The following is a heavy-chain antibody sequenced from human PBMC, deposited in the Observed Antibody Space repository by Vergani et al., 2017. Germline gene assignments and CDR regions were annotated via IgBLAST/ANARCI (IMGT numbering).Heavy chain of an antibody. CDR2: ISAYNGNT. CDR1: GYTFTSYG. CDR3: ARGGFIGNWFDP. D-gene: IGHD3-16*02. Sequence: QVQLVQSGAEVKKPGASVKVSCKASGYTFTSYGISWVRQAPGQGLEWMGWISAYNGNTNYAQKIQGRVNMTTDTSTCTANMELRSLRSDATAGYYCARGGFIGNWFDPWGQGTLVTVSS. J-gene: IGHJ5*02. V-gene: IGHV1-18*01.